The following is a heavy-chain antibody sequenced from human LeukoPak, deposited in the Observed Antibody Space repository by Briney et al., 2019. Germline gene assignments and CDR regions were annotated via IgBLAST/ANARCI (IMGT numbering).Heavy chain of an antibody. CDR2: IYSGGGT. CDR3: AKVVGAHHAFDI. CDR1: GFTVSSNY. V-gene: IGHV3-53*01. Sequence: GGSLRLSCAASGFTVSSNYMTWVRQAPGKGLEWVSVIYSGGGTYYADSVKGRFTISRDNAKNSLYLQMNSLRAEDTAVYYCAKVVGAHHAFDIWGQGTMVTVSS. D-gene: IGHD1-26*01. J-gene: IGHJ3*02.